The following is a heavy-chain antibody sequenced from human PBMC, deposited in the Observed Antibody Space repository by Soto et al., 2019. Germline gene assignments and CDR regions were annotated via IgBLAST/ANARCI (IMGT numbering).Heavy chain of an antibody. CDR1: GYSFTSYW. Sequence: PGESLKISCKGSGYSFTSYWISWVRQMPGKGLEWMGRIDPSDSYTNYSPSFQGHVTISADKSISTAYLQWSSLKASDTAMYYCARGSLIAARTYYYYGMDVWGQGTTVTVSS. J-gene: IGHJ6*02. V-gene: IGHV5-10-1*01. D-gene: IGHD6-6*01. CDR2: IDPSDSYT. CDR3: ARGSLIAARTYYYYGMDV.